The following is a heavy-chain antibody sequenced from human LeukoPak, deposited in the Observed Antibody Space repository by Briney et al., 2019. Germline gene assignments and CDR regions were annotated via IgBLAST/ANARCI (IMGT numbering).Heavy chain of an antibody. V-gene: IGHV3-30*04. CDR3: ARAQYSSGWSDWFDP. D-gene: IGHD6-19*01. Sequence: GRSLGLSCAASGFTFSSYAMHWVRQAPGKGLEWVAVISYDGSYKYYADSVKGRFTISRDNSKNTLYLQMNSLRAEDTAMYYCARAQYSSGWSDWFDPWGQGTLVTVSS. CDR1: GFTFSSYA. CDR2: ISYDGSYK. J-gene: IGHJ5*02.